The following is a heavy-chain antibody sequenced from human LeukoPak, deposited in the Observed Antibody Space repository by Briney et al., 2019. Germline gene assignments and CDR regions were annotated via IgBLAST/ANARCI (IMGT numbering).Heavy chain of an antibody. D-gene: IGHD1-1*01. CDR2: IYYNGST. Sequence: SETLSLTCTVSGGSITNYYWIWIRQPPGKGLEWIGYIYYNGSTNYNPSLKSRVALSVDTSKNQFSLKVNSVTPTDAAVYFCVRVSPTGGLAYWGQGALVTVSS. CDR3: VRVSPTGGLAY. CDR1: GGSITNYY. J-gene: IGHJ4*02. V-gene: IGHV4-59*01.